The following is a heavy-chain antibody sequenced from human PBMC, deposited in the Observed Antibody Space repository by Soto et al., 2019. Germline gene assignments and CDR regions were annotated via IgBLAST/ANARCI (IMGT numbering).Heavy chain of an antibody. Sequence: ASVKVSCKTSGYTFTGYYMHWVRRAPGQGLEWMGWINPNSGATTYAQRFQGWVTMTRDTSISTAYMELSSLRSEDTAVYYCATGNDLPAASFDYWGQGTLVTVSS. J-gene: IGHJ4*02. D-gene: IGHD2-2*01. CDR2: INPNSGAT. CDR3: ATGNDLPAASFDY. V-gene: IGHV1-2*04. CDR1: GYTFTGYY.